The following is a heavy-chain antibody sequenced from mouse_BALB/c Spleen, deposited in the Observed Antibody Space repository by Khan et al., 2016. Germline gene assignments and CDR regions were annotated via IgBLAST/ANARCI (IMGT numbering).Heavy chain of an antibody. Sequence: QVQLKESGPGLVAPSQSLSITCTVSAFSITGFAVNWVRQPPGKGLEWLGVTWGDGSTDYDSALQSRLSISKDNSKSQVFFTMNSLQTDATARYDCASYYDYDGGFAYWGQGTLVTVSA. CDR1: AFSITGFA. D-gene: IGHD2-4*01. J-gene: IGHJ3*01. CDR3: ASYYDYDGGFAY. V-gene: IGHV2-6-7*01. CDR2: TWGDGST.